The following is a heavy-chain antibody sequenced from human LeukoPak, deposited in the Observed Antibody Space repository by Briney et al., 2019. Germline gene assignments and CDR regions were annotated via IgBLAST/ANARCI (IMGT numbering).Heavy chain of an antibody. CDR2: INHSGST. V-gene: IGHV4-34*01. CDR1: GGSFSGYY. D-gene: IGHD5-12*01. Sequence: NASETLSLTCAVYGGSFSGYYWSWIRQPPGKGLEWIGEINHSGSTNYNPSLKSRVTISVDTSKNQFSLKLSSVTAADTAVYYCARGGRWLQLGFDPWGQGTLVTVSS. CDR3: ARGGRWLQLGFDP. J-gene: IGHJ5*02.